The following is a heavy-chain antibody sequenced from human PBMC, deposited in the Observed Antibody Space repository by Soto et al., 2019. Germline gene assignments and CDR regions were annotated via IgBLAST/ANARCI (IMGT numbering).Heavy chain of an antibody. J-gene: IGHJ3*02. CDR2: IYRGGST. D-gene: IGHD5-12*01. V-gene: IGHV3-53*01. CDR1: GLTVSSNY. CDR3: ARDGYNSYPFDI. Sequence: EVQLVESGGGLIQPGGSLRLSCAASGLTVSSNYMRWVRQAPGKGLDWVSVIYRGGSTYYADSVKSRFSIARDNPKNTVYLQMNSLRAEDTAVYYCARDGYNSYPFDIWGQGTMVTVSS.